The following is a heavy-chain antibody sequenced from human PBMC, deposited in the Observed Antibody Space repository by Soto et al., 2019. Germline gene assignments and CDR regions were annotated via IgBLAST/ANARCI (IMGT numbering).Heavy chain of an antibody. CDR3: ARERVTLYYYDSSGYGSLGSASDS. CDR2: ISAYNGNT. CDR1: GYTFTSYG. J-gene: IGHJ4*02. V-gene: IGHV1-18*01. D-gene: IGHD3-22*01. Sequence: GASVKVSCKASGYTFTSYGISWVRQAPGQGLEWMGWISAYNGNTKYAQKLQGRVSMTTDTSTSTAYMELRSLRSDDTAVYYCARERVTLYYYDSSGYGSLGSASDSWGRGTLVTVSS.